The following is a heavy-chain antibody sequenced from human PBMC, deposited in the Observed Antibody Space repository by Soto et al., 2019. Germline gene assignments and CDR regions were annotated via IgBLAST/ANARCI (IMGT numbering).Heavy chain of an antibody. CDR1: GGSISTYY. D-gene: IGHD2-21*02. CDR3: ARQIGDDPFDI. V-gene: IGHV4-59*01. Sequence: WTGFGGSISTYYWNWIRQSPGKGLEWIGYIYRTGSTHYNPSLNGRVAISLDTSRNKFSLKLSSVTAADTAVYFCARQIGDDPFDIWGQGTLVTVSS. CDR2: IYRTGST. J-gene: IGHJ3*02.